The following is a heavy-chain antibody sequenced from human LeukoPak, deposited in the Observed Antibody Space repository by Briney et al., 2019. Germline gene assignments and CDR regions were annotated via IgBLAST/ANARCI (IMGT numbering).Heavy chain of an antibody. CDR3: ASGYCTNGVCYPYYYYYMDV. CDR2: ISYDGSNK. Sequence: PGGSLRLPCAASGFTFSRYGMHWVRQAPGKGLEWVTAISYDGSNKYYADSVKGRFTISRDNSKNTLYVQMNSLRAEDTAVYYCASGYCTNGVCYPYYYYYMDVWGKGTTVTISS. CDR1: GFTFSRYG. V-gene: IGHV3-30*04. J-gene: IGHJ6*03. D-gene: IGHD2-8*01.